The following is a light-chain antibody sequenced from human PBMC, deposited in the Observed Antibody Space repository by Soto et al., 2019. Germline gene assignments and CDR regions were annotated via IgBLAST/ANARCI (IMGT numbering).Light chain of an antibody. J-gene: IGKJ1*01. CDR2: GAS. CDR3: QQYGLT. V-gene: IGKV3-20*01. CDR1: QSVSSSY. Sequence: EIVLTQSPGTLSLSPGERATLSCRASQSVSSSYLAWYQQKPGQAPRLLIYGASSRATGIPDRFSGSGSGTDFTLTISRLEPEDFAVYYCQQYGLTFGQGTKWIS.